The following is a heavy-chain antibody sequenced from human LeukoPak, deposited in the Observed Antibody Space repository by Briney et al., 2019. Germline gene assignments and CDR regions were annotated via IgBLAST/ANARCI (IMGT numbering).Heavy chain of an antibody. J-gene: IGHJ3*02. V-gene: IGHV4-59*08. CDR2: IYYSGSI. D-gene: IGHD3-22*01. CDR1: GGSISTYY. CDR3: ARGVVASDAFDI. Sequence: PSETLSLTCTVPGGSISTYYWSWIRQPPGKGLEWIGYIYYSGSINYNPSLKSRVTISVDTSKNQFSLKLSSVTAADTAVYYCARGVVASDAFDIWGQGTMVTVSS.